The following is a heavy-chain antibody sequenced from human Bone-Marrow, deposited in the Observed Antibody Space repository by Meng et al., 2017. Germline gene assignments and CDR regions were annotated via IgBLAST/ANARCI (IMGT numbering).Heavy chain of an antibody. Sequence: QVQLQESGPGLVRPSETLSLTCIVSGGSVNSGSYAWSWIRQPPGXGLEWIGNIYYSGTTNYNPSLKSRVTISIDASKNQFSLMLSSLTAADTAVYYCARGQYYWGQGTLVTVSS. CDR2: IYYSGTT. CDR3: ARGQYY. V-gene: IGHV4-61*01. J-gene: IGHJ4*02. CDR1: GGSVNSGSYA.